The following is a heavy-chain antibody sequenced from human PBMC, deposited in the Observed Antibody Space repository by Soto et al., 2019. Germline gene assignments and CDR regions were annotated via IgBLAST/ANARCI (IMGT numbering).Heavy chain of an antibody. D-gene: IGHD2-2*02. CDR2: IWYDGSNK. CDR3: ARDDPAIFDY. J-gene: IGHJ4*02. CDR1: GFTFSSDG. Sequence: QVQLVESGGGVVQPGRSLRLSCAASGFTFSSDGMHWVRQAPGKGLEWVAVIWYDGSNKYYADSVKGRFTISRDNSKNTLYLQMNSLRAEDTAVYYCARDDPAIFDYWGQGTLVTVSS. V-gene: IGHV3-33*01.